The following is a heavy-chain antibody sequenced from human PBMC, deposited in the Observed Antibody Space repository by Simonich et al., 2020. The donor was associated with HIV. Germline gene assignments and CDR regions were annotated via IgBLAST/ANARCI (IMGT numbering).Heavy chain of an antibody. CDR1: GGSFSSYY. Sequence: QVQLQQWGAGLLKPSETLSLTCAVYGGSFSSYYCNGIRQPPGKGLEWIGEINHSGSTNDNPSLKIRVTISVDTSKNQFSRKLNSVTAADTAVYYCAKDLSPIVVVTANAFDIWGQGTMVTVSS. CDR3: AKDLSPIVVVTANAFDI. J-gene: IGHJ3*02. V-gene: IGHV4-34*01. CDR2: INHSGST. D-gene: IGHD2-21*02.